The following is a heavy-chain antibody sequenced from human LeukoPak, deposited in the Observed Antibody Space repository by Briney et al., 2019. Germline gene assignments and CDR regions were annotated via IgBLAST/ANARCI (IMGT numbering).Heavy chain of an antibody. Sequence: SETLSLTCSGSGGSINSYYWTWIRQSPGKGLEWIGHIYYSGSTKYNPSLMSRVTMSADTSKNQFSLRLTSVTAADTAVYYCARYSGSPTWYLDFWGQGALVTVSS. J-gene: IGHJ4*02. V-gene: IGHV4-59*08. D-gene: IGHD1-26*01. CDR3: ARYSGSPTWYLDF. CDR1: GGSINSYY. CDR2: IYYSGST.